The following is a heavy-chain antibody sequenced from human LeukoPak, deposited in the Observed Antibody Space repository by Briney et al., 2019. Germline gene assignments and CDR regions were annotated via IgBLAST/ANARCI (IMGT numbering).Heavy chain of an antibody. D-gene: IGHD3-3*01. CDR1: GFTFSTYW. CDR3: ARDVLRFLEWPPYFDY. CDR2: ISSSSSTI. V-gene: IGHV3-48*01. Sequence: PEGSLRLSCAASGFTFSTYWMHWVRQAPGKGLEWVSYISSSSSTIYYADSVKGRFTISRDNAKNSLYLQMNSLRAEDTAVYYCARDVLRFLEWPPYFDYWGQGTLVTVSS. J-gene: IGHJ4*02.